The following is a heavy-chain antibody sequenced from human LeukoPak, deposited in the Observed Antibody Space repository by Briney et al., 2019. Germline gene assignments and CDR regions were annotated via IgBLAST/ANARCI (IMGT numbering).Heavy chain of an antibody. V-gene: IGHV3-23*01. Sequence: PGGSLRLSCAASGFTFSAYAMSWVRQAPGKGLQWVSVISGSGATKDYVDSVKGRFTISRDNPKSTLYLEMNSLRAEDTAIYYCAKATTGSPSRWFDPWGQGTLVTVSS. D-gene: IGHD3-10*01. CDR2: ISGSGATK. CDR1: GFTFSAYA. CDR3: AKATTGSPSRWFDP. J-gene: IGHJ5*02.